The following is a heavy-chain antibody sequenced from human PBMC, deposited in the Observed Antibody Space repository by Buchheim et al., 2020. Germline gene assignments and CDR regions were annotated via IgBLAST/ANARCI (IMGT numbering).Heavy chain of an antibody. CDR2: ISSSGSTI. Sequence: EVQLVESGGGLVQPGGSLRLSCAASGFTFSSYEMNWVRQAPGKGLEWVSYISSSGSTIYYADSVKGRFTISRDNAKNSLYLQMNSLRAEDTAVYYCAASRTAAILDSYYYYYMDVWGKGTT. CDR1: GFTFSSYE. J-gene: IGHJ6*03. D-gene: IGHD2-2*02. V-gene: IGHV3-48*03. CDR3: AASRTAAILDSYYYYYMDV.